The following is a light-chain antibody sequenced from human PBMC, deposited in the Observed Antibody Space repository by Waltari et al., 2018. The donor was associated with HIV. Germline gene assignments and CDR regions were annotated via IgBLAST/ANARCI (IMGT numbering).Light chain of an antibody. J-gene: IGLJ2*01. CDR3: AAWDDSLNGPV. V-gene: IGLV1-44*01. CDR2: SNN. CDR1: SHNLGSHT. Sequence: QPVLTQPPSASGTPGQRVTISCSGSSHNLGSHTVNLYQQLPGTAPKLLIYSNNQRPSGVPDRFSGSKSGTSASLAISGLQSEDEADYYCAAWDDSLNGPVFGGGTKLTVL.